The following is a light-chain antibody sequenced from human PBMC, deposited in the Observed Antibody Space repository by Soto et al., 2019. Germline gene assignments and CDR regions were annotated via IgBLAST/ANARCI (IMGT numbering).Light chain of an antibody. J-gene: IGLJ2*01. CDR2: LNSDGSH. V-gene: IGLV4-69*01. Sequence: QPVLTQSPSASASLGASVKLTCTLSSGHSSYAIAWHQQQPERVPRYLMKLNSDGSHNKGDGIPDRFSGSSSGAERYLTISSLQSEDEADYYCQTWGTGIQVFGGGTKLTVL. CDR3: QTWGTGIQV. CDR1: SGHSSYA.